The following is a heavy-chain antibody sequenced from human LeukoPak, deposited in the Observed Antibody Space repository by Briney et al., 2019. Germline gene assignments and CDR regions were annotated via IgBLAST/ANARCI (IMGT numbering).Heavy chain of an antibody. Sequence: GGSLRLSCAASGFTFSSYEMNWVRQAPGKGLQWVSYISSSGSTIYYADSVKGRFTISRDNAKNSLFLQVNSLRAEDTAVYYCARGRGSFDFWGQGTMVTVSS. CDR1: GFTFSSYE. CDR3: ARGRGSFDF. V-gene: IGHV3-48*03. CDR2: ISSSGSTI. J-gene: IGHJ3*01.